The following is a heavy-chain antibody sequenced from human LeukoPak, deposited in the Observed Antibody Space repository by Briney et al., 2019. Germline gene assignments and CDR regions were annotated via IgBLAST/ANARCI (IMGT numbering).Heavy chain of an antibody. CDR3: ARGGDYYDSSGYYDDAFDI. J-gene: IGHJ3*02. Sequence: SVKVSCKASGYTFIGYYVHWVRQAPGQGLEWMGWINSKSGGTNYAQKFQGRVAMTRDTSISTAYMELSRLRSGDTAVYYCARGGDYYDSSGYYDDAFDIWGQGTMVTVSS. D-gene: IGHD3-22*01. CDR2: INSKSGGT. V-gene: IGHV1-2*02. CDR1: GYTFIGYY.